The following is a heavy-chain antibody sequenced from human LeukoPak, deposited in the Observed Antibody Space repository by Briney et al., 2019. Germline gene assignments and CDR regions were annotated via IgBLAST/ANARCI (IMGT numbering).Heavy chain of an antibody. J-gene: IGHJ4*02. V-gene: IGHV3-48*01. CDR1: GFTFSSYS. CDR2: ISSSSSTI. Sequence: PGGSLRLSCAASGFTFSSYSMNWVRQAPGKGLEWVSYISSSSSTIYYADSVKGRFTISRGNAKNSLYLQMNSLRAEDTAVYYCARVLHKRNYDSSVYYGYWGQGTLVTVSS. CDR3: ARVLHKRNYDSSVYYGY. D-gene: IGHD3-22*01.